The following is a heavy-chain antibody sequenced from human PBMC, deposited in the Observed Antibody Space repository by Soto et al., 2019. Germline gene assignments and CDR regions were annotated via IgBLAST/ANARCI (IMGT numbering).Heavy chain of an antibody. D-gene: IGHD3-22*01. CDR2: IYYSGST. J-gene: IGHJ4*02. CDR1: GGSISSGGYY. Sequence: SETLSLTCTVSGGSISSGGYYWSWIRQHPGKGLEWIGYIYYSGSTYYNPSLKSRVTISVDTSKNQFSLKLSSVTAADTAVYYCASSPSPHNYYDSSGYWGNWGQGTLVTVSS. V-gene: IGHV4-31*03. CDR3: ASSPSPHNYYDSSGYWGN.